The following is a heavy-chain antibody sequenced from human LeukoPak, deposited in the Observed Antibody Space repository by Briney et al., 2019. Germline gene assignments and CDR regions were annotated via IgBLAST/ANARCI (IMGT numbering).Heavy chain of an antibody. CDR1: GGTFSSYA. CDR3: ARAWQQLVKDAFDI. CDR2: IIPIFGTA. D-gene: IGHD6-13*01. Sequence: GASVKVSCKASGGTFSSYAISWVRQAPGQGPEWTGGIIPIFGTANYAQKFQGRVTITADESTSTAYMELSSLRSEDTAVYYCARAWQQLVKDAFDIWGQGTMVTVSS. V-gene: IGHV1-69*13. J-gene: IGHJ3*02.